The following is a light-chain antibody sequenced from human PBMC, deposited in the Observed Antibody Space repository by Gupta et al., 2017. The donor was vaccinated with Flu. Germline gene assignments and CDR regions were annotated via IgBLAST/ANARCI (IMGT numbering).Light chain of an antibody. CDR1: SNDVGNKC. CDR3: TSYKSSRTLWV. V-gene: IGLV10-54*04. J-gene: IGLJ3*02. CDR2: KDN. Sequence: TPTTGGSSNDVGNKCAAWHQQHQGNPPKLLCYKDNNRPSGVSNRFSASKSGNTASLTISGLQAEDEADYYCTSYKSSRTLWVFGGGTKLTVL.